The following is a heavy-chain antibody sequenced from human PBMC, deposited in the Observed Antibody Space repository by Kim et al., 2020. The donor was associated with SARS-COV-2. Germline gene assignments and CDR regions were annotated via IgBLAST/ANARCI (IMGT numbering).Heavy chain of an antibody. D-gene: IGHD3-3*01. CDR2: FDPEDGET. J-gene: IGHJ6*03. Sequence: ASVKVSCKVSGYTLTELSMHWVRQAPGKGLEWMGGFDPEDGETIYAQKFQGRVTMTEDTSTDTAYMELSSLRSEDTAVYYCATVVVDFWSGYYKPARGNYYMDVWGKGTTVTVSS. V-gene: IGHV1-24*01. CDR1: GYTLTELS. CDR3: ATVVVDFWSGYYKPARGNYYMDV.